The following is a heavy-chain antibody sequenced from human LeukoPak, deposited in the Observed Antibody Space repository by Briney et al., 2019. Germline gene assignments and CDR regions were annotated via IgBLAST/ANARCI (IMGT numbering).Heavy chain of an antibody. D-gene: IGHD1-26*01. J-gene: IGHJ3*02. CDR1: GGSISSYY. Sequence: SETLSLTSNVSGGSISSYYWSWIRQPPGKGLEWIGYMYYSGNTNYNPSPKSRVTTSVDSSKNQFSLKLSSVTAADTAVYYCARHTLVGARNAFDIWGQGTMVTVSS. V-gene: IGHV4-59*08. CDR2: MYYSGNT. CDR3: ARHTLVGARNAFDI.